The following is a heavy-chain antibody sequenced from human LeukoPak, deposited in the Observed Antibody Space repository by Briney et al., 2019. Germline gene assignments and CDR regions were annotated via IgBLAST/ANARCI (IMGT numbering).Heavy chain of an antibody. D-gene: IGHD3-10*01. CDR3: AKGFYYNGSGSYRYFEQ. CDR2: ISGSGGST. CDR1: GFTFSSYA. Sequence: GGSLRLSCAASGFTFSSYAMSWVRQAPGKGLEGVSAISGSGGSTYYADSVKGRFTISRDNSKNTVFLQMNSLRAEDTAVYYCAKGFYYNGSGSYRYFEQWGQGTLVTVSS. V-gene: IGHV3-23*01. J-gene: IGHJ4*02.